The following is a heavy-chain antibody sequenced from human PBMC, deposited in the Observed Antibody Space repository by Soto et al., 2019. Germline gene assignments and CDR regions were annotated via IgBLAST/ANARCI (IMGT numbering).Heavy chain of an antibody. CDR1: GVSISSNYY. CDR2: ISHIGSV. D-gene: IGHD6-19*01. J-gene: IGHJ4*02. Sequence: QVLLQESGPGLVQPSGTLSLSCAVSGVSISSNYYWGWVRQSPGKGLEWLGDISHIGSVNYSPSRMSRVTISMDRSANQFSLKLNSVTAADTAVYYCVRSFGWYAIAYWGQGTLVIVSS. V-gene: IGHV4-4*02. CDR3: VRSFGWYAIAY.